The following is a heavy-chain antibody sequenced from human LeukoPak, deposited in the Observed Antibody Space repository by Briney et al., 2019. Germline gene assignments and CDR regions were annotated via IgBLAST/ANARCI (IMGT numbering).Heavy chain of an antibody. CDR1: GFTFSSYS. Sequence: GGSLRLSCAASGFTFSSYSMNWVRQAPGKGLEWVSSISSSSSYIYYADSVKGRFTISRDNAKNSLYLQMNSLRAEDTAVYYCARVWGSYRPVDYWGQGTLVTVSS. D-gene: IGHD3-16*02. CDR2: ISSSSSYI. V-gene: IGHV3-21*01. CDR3: ARVWGSYRPVDY. J-gene: IGHJ4*02.